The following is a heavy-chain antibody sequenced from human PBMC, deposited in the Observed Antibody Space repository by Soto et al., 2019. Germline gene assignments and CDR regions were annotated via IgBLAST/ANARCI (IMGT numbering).Heavy chain of an antibody. V-gene: IGHV3-9*01. J-gene: IGHJ6*03. D-gene: IGHD3-16*01. CDR1: GVTFDQYT. CDR2: ITWHSGII. CDR3: AKEMITFGDFNYYYMDV. Sequence: EVQLVESGGGLVQPGRSLRLACAASGVTFDQYTMHWVRQAPGKGLEWVSSITWHSGIIGYADSVKGRFTISRDNAKNSLYLQMNSLRGEDTALYYCAKEMITFGDFNYYYMDVWGNGTTVTVSS.